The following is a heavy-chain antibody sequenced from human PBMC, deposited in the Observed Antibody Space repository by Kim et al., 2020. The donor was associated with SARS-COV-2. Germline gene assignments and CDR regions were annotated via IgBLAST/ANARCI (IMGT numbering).Heavy chain of an antibody. V-gene: IGHV3-30*18. J-gene: IGHJ4*02. CDR3: AKDAVAAFDY. CDR1: GFTFSSYG. CDR2: ISYDGSNK. Sequence: GGSLRLSCAASGFTFSSYGMHWVRQAPGKGLEWVAVISYDGSNKYYADSVKGRFTISRDNSKNTLYLQMNSLRAEDTAVYYCAKDAVAAFDYWGQGTLVTVSS. D-gene: IGHD6-19*01.